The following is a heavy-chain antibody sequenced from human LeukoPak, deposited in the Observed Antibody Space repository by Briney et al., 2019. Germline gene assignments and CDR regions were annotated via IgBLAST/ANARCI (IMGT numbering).Heavy chain of an antibody. CDR3: ARLFYKAAARHNWFDP. J-gene: IGHJ5*02. CDR2: INPNSGGT. CDR1: GYTFTSYG. D-gene: IGHD6-6*01. Sequence: ASVKVSCKASGYTFTSYGISWVRQAPGQGLEWMGWINPNSGGTNCAQNFQDRVTMTRDTSISTAYMELKRLRSDDTAVYYCARLFYKAAARHNWFDPWGQGTLVTVSS. V-gene: IGHV1-2*02.